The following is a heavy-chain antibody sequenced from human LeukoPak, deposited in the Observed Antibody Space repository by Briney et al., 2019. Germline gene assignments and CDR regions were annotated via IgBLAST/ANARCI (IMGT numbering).Heavy chain of an antibody. J-gene: IGHJ4*02. CDR2: IYYSGST. CDR3: ASGRAGDFDY. CDR1: GGSISSSSYY. D-gene: IGHD6-13*01. Sequence: PSETLSLTCTVSGGSISSSSYYWGWIRQPPGKGLEWIGYIYYSGSTNYNPSLKSRVTISVDTSKNQFSLKLSSVTAADTAVYYCASGRAGDFDYWGQGTLVTVSS. V-gene: IGHV4-61*05.